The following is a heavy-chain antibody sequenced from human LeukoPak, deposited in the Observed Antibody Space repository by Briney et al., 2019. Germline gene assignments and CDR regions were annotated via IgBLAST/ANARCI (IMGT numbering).Heavy chain of an antibody. D-gene: IGHD4-17*01. CDR3: AKDGGYGDYAVGY. Sequence: GGSLRLSCAASGFTFSSYAMSWVRQAPGKGLEWVAVISYDGSNKYYADSVKGRFTISRDNSKNTLYLQMNSLRAEDTAVYYCAKDGGYGDYAVGYWGQGTLVTVSS. CDR2: ISYDGSNK. J-gene: IGHJ4*02. V-gene: IGHV3-30*18. CDR1: GFTFSSYA.